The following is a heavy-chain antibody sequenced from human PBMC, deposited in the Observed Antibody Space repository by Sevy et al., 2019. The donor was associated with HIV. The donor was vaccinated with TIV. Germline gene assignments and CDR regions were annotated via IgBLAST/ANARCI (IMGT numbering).Heavy chain of an antibody. CDR1: GFTFSSYA. J-gene: IGHJ4*02. CDR2: ISGSGVST. Sequence: GGSLRLSCAVSGFTFSSYAMNWVRQSPGMGLEWVSGISGSGVSTYYAGSLKGRFTISRDNSRNTLYLQINSLRAEDTALYYCAKDLAYDNTYLDFWGQGTLVTVSS. V-gene: IGHV3-23*01. D-gene: IGHD3-22*01. CDR3: AKDLAYDNTYLDF.